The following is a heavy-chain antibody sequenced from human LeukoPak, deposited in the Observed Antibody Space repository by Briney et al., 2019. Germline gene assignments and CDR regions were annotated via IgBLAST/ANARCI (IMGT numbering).Heavy chain of an antibody. Sequence: ASVKVSCKASGYTFTSYYMHWVRQAPGQGLEWMGGIIPIFGTANYAQKFQGRVTITTDESTSTAYMELSSLRSEDTAVYYCARDDRSCSSTSCYYYYYYMDVWGKGTTVTVSS. CDR3: ARDDRSCSSTSCYYYYYYMDV. D-gene: IGHD2-2*01. CDR1: GYTFTSYY. V-gene: IGHV1-69*05. J-gene: IGHJ6*03. CDR2: IIPIFGTA.